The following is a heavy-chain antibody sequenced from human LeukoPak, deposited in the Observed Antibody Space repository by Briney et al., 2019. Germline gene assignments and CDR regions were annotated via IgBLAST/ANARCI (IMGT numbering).Heavy chain of an antibody. J-gene: IGHJ6*04. CDR2: ISGSGGST. CDR3: AKAWVPAAMIDLGYYYYGMDV. Sequence: PGGSLRLFCAASGFTFSSYAMSWVRQAPGKGLEWVSAISGSGGSTYYADSVKGRFTISRDNSKNTLYLQMNSLRAEDTAVYYCAKAWVPAAMIDLGYYYYGMDVWGKGTTVTVSS. D-gene: IGHD2-2*01. V-gene: IGHV3-23*01. CDR1: GFTFSSYA.